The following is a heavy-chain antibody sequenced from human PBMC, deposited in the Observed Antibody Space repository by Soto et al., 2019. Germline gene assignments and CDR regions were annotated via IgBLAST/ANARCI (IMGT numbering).Heavy chain of an antibody. CDR3: AKDSSRRFYDSGLDAFDI. J-gene: IGHJ3*02. V-gene: IGHV3-23*01. CDR1: GFTFSSYA. CDR2: ISGSGGST. D-gene: IGHD3-22*01. Sequence: VQLLESGGGLVQPGGSLRLSCAASGFTFSSYAMSWVRQAPGKGLEWVSAISGSGGSTYYADSVKGRFTISRDNSKNTLYLQMNSLRAEDTAVYYCAKDSSRRFYDSGLDAFDIWGQGTMVTVSS.